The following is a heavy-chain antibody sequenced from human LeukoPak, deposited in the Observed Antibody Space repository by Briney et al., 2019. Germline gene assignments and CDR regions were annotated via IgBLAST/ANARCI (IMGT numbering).Heavy chain of an antibody. J-gene: IGHJ4*02. V-gene: IGHV3-23*01. CDR1: GFSFSGYA. CDR3: AKNSDSSGTYFDH. Sequence: PGGSLRLSCAASGFSFSGYAMSWVRQAPGKGLEWVSTISGGGGATYYADSVKGRFTISRDNSKNTLYLQMNTLRAEDTALYYCAKNSDSSGTYFDHWGQGTLVTVSS. D-gene: IGHD3-22*01. CDR2: ISGGGGAT.